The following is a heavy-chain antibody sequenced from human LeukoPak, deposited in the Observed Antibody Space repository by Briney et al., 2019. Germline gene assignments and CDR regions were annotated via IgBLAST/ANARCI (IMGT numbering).Heavy chain of an antibody. Sequence: SETLSLTCTVSGGSISSYYWSSIRQPAGKGLEWIGRIYTSGSTNYNPSLKSRVTMSVDTSKNQLSLKLSSVNAADTAVYYCAREYYDSSGYYQVTWGQGTLVTVSS. CDR2: IYTSGST. CDR1: GGSISSYY. J-gene: IGHJ4*02. CDR3: AREYYDSSGYYQVT. V-gene: IGHV4-4*07. D-gene: IGHD3-22*01.